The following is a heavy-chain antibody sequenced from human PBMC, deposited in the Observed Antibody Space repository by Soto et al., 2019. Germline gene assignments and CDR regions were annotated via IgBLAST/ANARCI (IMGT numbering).Heavy chain of an antibody. CDR2: IYYSGSA. V-gene: IGHV4-39*01. Sequence: SETLSLTCTVSGGTISSSGYYWGRIRQATGKGLEWIGNIYYSGSASYNPSLKSRVTKSVDTAKNQASLKLSSVTAVYTAVYICGSGYPWDGLDYWGQGTLVTAS. CDR3: GSGYPWDGLDY. CDR1: GGTISSSGYY. J-gene: IGHJ4*02. D-gene: IGHD5-18*01.